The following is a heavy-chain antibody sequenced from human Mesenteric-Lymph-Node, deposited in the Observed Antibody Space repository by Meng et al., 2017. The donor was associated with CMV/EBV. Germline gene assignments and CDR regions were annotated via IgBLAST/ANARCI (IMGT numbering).Heavy chain of an antibody. V-gene: IGHV4-59*01. CDR3: VRYRVWETSGPYCFDY. D-gene: IGHD3-16*01. Sequence: SETLCLTCTVSGGSIIDYYWSWIRQAPGESLEWIGYIHYTGRTDYNPSLNSRDTISVDTSRNQFSLRLSSVTAADTAVYYCVRYRVWETSGPYCFDYWSQGRTVTVSS. J-gene: IGHJ4*02. CDR2: IHYTGRT. CDR1: GGSIIDYY.